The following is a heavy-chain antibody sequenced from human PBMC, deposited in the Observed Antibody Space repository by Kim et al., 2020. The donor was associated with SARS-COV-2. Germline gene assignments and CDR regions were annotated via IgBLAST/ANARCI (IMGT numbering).Heavy chain of an antibody. CDR2: IRSKAYGGTT. Sequence: GGSLRLSCTASGFTFGDYAMSWFRQAPGKGLEWVGFIRSKAYGGTTEYAASVKGRFTISRDDSKSIAYLQMNSLKTEDTAVYYCTRDGPQDIVVVPAAKPGPRWFDPWGQGTLVTVSS. CDR3: TRDGPQDIVVVPAAKPGPRWFDP. J-gene: IGHJ5*02. D-gene: IGHD2-2*01. CDR1: GFTFGDYA. V-gene: IGHV3-49*03.